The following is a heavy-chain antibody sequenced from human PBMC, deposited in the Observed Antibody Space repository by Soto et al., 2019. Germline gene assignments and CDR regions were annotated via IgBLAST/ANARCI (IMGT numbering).Heavy chain of an antibody. CDR2: IDPSDSYT. V-gene: IGHV5-10-1*01. D-gene: IGHD3-3*01. CDR3: ARDNTTIRFLESGFDT. CDR1: GYSFTSYW. Sequence: GESLKISCKGSGYSFTSYWISWVRQMPGKGLEWMGRIDPSDSYTNYSPSFQGHVTISADKSISTAYLQWSSLKASDTAMYYCARDNTTIRFLESGFDTWGQGTLVTVSS. J-gene: IGHJ5*02.